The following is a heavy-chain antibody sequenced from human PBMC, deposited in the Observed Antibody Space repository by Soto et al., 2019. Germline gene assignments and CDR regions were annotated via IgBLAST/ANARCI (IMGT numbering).Heavy chain of an antibody. J-gene: IGHJ6*02. CDR3: ARDARGTRGFDEMGI. CDR2: INPNSGDT. CDR1: GYIFTGYH. D-gene: IGHD3-9*01. V-gene: IGHV1-2*02. Sequence: ASVKVSCKASGYIFTGYHIHWVRQAPGRGLEWMGWINPNSGDTEYAQNFQGRVTMTRDTSFNLVYMEMSGLMSDDTAVYYCARDARGTRGFDEMGIWGQGTTVTVSS.